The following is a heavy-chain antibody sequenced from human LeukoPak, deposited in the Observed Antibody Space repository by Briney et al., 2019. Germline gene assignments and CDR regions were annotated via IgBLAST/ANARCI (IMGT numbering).Heavy chain of an antibody. CDR2: INTNTGNP. CDR1: GYTFIIYA. D-gene: IGHD7-27*01. J-gene: IGHJ6*04. Sequence: VPSVNVFYSASGYTFIIYAMNWVRHAPRQGREWMGWINTNTGNPTYAQGFTGRFVFSLDTSVSTAYLQISSLKAEDTAVYYCARSLGTATGMDVWGKGTTVTVSS. V-gene: IGHV7-4-1*02. CDR3: ARSLGTATGMDV.